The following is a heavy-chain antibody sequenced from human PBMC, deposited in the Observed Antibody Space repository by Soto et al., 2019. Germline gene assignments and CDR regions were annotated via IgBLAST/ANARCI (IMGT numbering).Heavy chain of an antibody. V-gene: IGHV3-30-3*01. Sequence: QVQLVESGGGVVQPGRSLRLSCAASGFTFSSYAMHWVRQAPGKGLEWVAVISYDGSNKYYADSVKGRFTISRDNSKNTLYLQMNSLRAEDTAVYYCARMGGGNNPYYYYGMDVWGQGTTFTVSS. J-gene: IGHJ6*02. CDR3: ARMGGGNNPYYYYGMDV. CDR2: ISYDGSNK. D-gene: IGHD2-15*01. CDR1: GFTFSSYA.